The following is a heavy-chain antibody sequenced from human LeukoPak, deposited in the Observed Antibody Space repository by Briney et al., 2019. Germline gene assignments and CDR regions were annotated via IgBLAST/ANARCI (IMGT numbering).Heavy chain of an antibody. Sequence: GGSLRLSCAASGFTFGNYWMHWVRQAPGKGLVWVSHIDRDGRSTNYAGSVKGRFTISRDNARNTLFLQMNSLRVEDTAVYYCVRGNDYGGPHYWGQGTLVTVSS. V-gene: IGHV3-74*01. CDR3: VRGNDYGGPHY. CDR1: GFTFGNYW. CDR2: IDRDGRST. J-gene: IGHJ4*02. D-gene: IGHD4-23*01.